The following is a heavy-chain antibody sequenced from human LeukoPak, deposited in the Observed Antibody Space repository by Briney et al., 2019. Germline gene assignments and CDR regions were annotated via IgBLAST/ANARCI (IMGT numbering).Heavy chain of an antibody. CDR3: ARDKGSSSSWALDY. Sequence: PGASLRLSCAASGFTFSNYAMSWVRQAPGKGLEWVSAISGSGGSTYYADSMKGRFTISRDNSKNTLFLQMNSLRAEDTAVYYCARDKGSSSSWALDYWGQGTLVTVSS. CDR1: GFTFSNYA. CDR2: ISGSGGST. V-gene: IGHV3-23*01. D-gene: IGHD6-13*01. J-gene: IGHJ4*02.